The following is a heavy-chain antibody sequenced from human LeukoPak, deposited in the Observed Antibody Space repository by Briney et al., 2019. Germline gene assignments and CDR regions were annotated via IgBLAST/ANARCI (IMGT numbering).Heavy chain of an antibody. V-gene: IGHV4-34*01. CDR2: INHSGST. J-gene: IGHJ4*02. D-gene: IGHD3-10*01. CDR1: GGSFSGYY. CDR3: ARTGGSGSKFDY. Sequence: SETLSLTCAVYGGSFSGYYWSWIRQPAGKRLEWIGEINHSGSTNYNPSLKSRVTISVDTSKNQFSLKLSSVTAADTAVYYCARTGGSGSKFDYWGQGTLVTVSS.